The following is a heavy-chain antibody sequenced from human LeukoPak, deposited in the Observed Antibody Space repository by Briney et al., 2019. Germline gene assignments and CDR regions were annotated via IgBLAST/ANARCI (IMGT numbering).Heavy chain of an antibody. J-gene: IGHJ4*02. CDR2: ISPTGDST. D-gene: IGHD2-2*01. CDR3: ATSSGYQLSDY. CDR1: GGTFSSYA. V-gene: IGHV1-46*01. Sequence: ASVKVSCKASGGTFSSYAISWVRQAPGQGLEWMGMISPTGDSTNYAQKFQGRVTMTRDTSTSTAYLQLRRLTSDDTAVYYCATSSGYQLSDYWGQGTLVVVSS.